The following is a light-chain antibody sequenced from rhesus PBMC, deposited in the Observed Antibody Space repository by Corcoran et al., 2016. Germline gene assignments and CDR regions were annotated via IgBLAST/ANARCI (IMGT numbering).Light chain of an antibody. V-gene: IGKV1-22*01. CDR3: QQCSSRPFT. CDR1: QSISSW. CDR2: KAS. J-gene: IGKJ3*01. Sequence: DIQMTQSPSSLSASVGDTVTITCRASQSISSWLAWYQQKPGKAPNLLIYKASSLQSGIPSRFSGSGSGTDFTLPITSLQSEDFATYYCQQCSSRPFTFGPGAKLDI.